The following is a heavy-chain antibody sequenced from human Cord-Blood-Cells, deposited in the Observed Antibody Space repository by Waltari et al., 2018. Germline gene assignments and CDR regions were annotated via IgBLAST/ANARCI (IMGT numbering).Heavy chain of an antibody. J-gene: IGHJ4*02. D-gene: IGHD2-21*01. V-gene: IGHV1-8*01. Sequence: QVQLVQSGAEVKKPGASVKVSCKASGYTFTSYDINWVRQATGQGLEWMGWMNPNSGNTGYAQKFQGRVTMTRNTSISTAYMELSSLRSEDTAVYYCAIAPTGKVIAIRGGGLLTYWGQGTLVTVSS. CDR2: MNPNSGNT. CDR1: GYTFTSYD. CDR3: AIAPTGKVIAIRGGGLLTY.